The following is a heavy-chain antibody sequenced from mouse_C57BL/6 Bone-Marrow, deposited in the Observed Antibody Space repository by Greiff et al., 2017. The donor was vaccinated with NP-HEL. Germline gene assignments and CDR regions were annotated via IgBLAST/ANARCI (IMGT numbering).Heavy chain of an antibody. CDR3: ARPFTTVVARVSLDY. CDR2: INPSSGYT. J-gene: IGHJ2*01. V-gene: IGHV1-7*01. D-gene: IGHD1-1*01. Sequence: QVQLKESGAELAKPGASVKLSCKASGYTFTSYWMHWVNQRPGQGLEWIGYINPSSGYTKYNQKFKDKATLTADKSSSTAYMQLSSLTYEDSAVYYCARPFTTVVARVSLDYWGQGTTLTVSS. CDR1: GYTFTSYW.